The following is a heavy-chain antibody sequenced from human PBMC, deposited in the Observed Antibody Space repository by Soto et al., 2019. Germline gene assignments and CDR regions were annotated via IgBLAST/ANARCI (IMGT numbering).Heavy chain of an antibody. CDR3: AREAKRLITFGGVIVIPAFDI. J-gene: IGHJ3*02. CDR1: GGSISSYY. Sequence: SETLSLTCTVSGGSISSYYWSWIRRPPGKGLEWIGYIYYSGSTNYNPSLKSRVTISVDTSKNQFSLKLSSVTAADTAVYYCAREAKRLITFGGVIVIPAFDIWGQGTMVTVSS. V-gene: IGHV4-59*01. D-gene: IGHD3-16*02. CDR2: IYYSGST.